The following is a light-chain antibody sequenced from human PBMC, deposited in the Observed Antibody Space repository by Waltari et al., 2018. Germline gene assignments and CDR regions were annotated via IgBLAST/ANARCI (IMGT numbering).Light chain of an antibody. J-gene: IGKJ3*01. V-gene: IGKV1-12*01. Sequence: DIQMTQSPSSVSASVGDRVTIACRASQSISTWLAWYQQKPGKAPKLLIYSASSLQSGAPSRFSGSGSGTDFTLTINSLQPEDSAIYFCQQAGSLPGFGPGTKLDIK. CDR2: SAS. CDR1: QSISTW. CDR3: QQAGSLPG.